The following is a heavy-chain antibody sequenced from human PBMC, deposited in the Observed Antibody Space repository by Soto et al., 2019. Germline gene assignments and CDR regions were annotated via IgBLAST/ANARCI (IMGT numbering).Heavy chain of an antibody. CDR3: ARDGYCSSTSCHEPLDY. J-gene: IGHJ4*02. D-gene: IGHD2-2*03. V-gene: IGHV3-7*01. CDR1: GFTFSSYW. Sequence: GSLRLSCAASGFTFSSYWMSWVRQAPGKGLEWVANIKQDGSEKYYVDSVKGRFTISRDNAKNSLYLQMNSLRAEDTAVYYCARDGYCSSTSCHEPLDYWGQGTLVTVSS. CDR2: IKQDGSEK.